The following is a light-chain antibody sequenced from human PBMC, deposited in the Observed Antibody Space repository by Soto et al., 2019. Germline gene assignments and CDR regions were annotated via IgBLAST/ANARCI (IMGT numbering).Light chain of an antibody. CDR2: SAS. CDR3: QHGYVAPYS. CDR1: QDINVY. Sequence: DIQMNQSPSSVSASIGDTVTITCRASQDINVYLNWYQQKPGEVPKLLIYSASTLHSGVPSRFTGSGSETDFTLTIRSXQPEDFATYYCQHGYVAPYSFGQGTKVDTK. J-gene: IGKJ2*03. V-gene: IGKV1-39*01.